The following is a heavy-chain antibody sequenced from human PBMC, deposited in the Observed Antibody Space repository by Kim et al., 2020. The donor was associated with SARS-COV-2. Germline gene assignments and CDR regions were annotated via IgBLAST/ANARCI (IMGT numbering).Heavy chain of an antibody. Sequence: SETLSLTCTVSGYSISSGYYWGWIRQPPGKGLEWIGSIYHSGSTYYNPSLKSRVTISVDTSKNQFSLKLSSVTAADTAVYYCARQYFRNDVDYWGQGTLVTVSP. CDR3: ARQYFRNDVDY. CDR2: IYHSGST. CDR1: GYSISSGYY. V-gene: IGHV4-38-2*02. J-gene: IGHJ4*02. D-gene: IGHD1-1*01.